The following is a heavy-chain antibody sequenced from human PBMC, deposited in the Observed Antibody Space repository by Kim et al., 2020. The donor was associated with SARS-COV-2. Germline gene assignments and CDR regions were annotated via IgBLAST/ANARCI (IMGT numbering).Heavy chain of an antibody. V-gene: IGHV3-30*04. J-gene: IGHJ4*02. CDR3: ARVWGQGLPPDY. Sequence: GGSLRLSCAASGFTFSSYAMHWVRQAPGKGLEWVAVISYDGSNKYYADSVKGRFTISRDNSKNTLYLQMNSLRAEDTAVYYCARVWGQGLPPDYWGQGTLVTVSS. CDR2: ISYDGSNK. CDR1: GFTFSSYA. D-gene: IGHD3-10*01.